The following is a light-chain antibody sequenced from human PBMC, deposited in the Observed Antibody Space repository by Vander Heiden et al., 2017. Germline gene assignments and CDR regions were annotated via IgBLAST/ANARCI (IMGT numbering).Light chain of an antibody. CDR3: GTWDSSLSAGV. CDR1: SSNIGNNY. V-gene: IGLV1-51*01. Sequence: KVTISCSGSSSNIGNNYVSWYQQLPGTAPKLLIYDNNKRPSGIPDRFSGSKSGTSATLGITGLQTGDEADYYCGTWDSSLSAGVFGTGTKVTVL. J-gene: IGLJ1*01. CDR2: DNN.